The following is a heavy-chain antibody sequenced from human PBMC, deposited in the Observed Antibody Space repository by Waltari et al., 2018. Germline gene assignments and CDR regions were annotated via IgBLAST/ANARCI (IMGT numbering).Heavy chain of an antibody. D-gene: IGHD7-27*01. CDR1: GFTFDDYG. CDR3: ARDKWGPDY. V-gene: IGHV3-20*01. J-gene: IGHJ4*02. Sequence: EVLLVESGGAVVRPGGSLRLSCAASGFTFDDYGMVWVRQDPGKGLEWVSGISWNGASTDYADSGKGRFTISRDKAKNSLYLQMNSLIAEDTALYHCARDKWGPDYWGQGTLVTVSS. CDR2: ISWNGAST.